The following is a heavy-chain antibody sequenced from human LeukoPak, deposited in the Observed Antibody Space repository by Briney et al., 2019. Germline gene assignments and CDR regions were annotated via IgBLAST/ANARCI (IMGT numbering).Heavy chain of an antibody. CDR2: IYHSGST. Sequence: SETLSLTCAVSGGSISSSNWWSWVRQPPGKGLEWIGEIYHSGSTNYNPSLRSRVTISVDKSKNQFSLKLSSVTAADTAVYYCARDGGLEFFFNYWGQGTLVTVSS. D-gene: IGHD3-16*01. V-gene: IGHV4-4*02. J-gene: IGHJ4*02. CDR3: ARDGGLEFFFNY. CDR1: GGSISSSNW.